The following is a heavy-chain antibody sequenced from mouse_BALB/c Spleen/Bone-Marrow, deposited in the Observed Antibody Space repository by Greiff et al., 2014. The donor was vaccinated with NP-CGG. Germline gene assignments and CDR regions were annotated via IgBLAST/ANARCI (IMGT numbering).Heavy chain of an antibody. CDR3: ATMITDWYFDV. V-gene: IGHV14-3*02. J-gene: IGHJ1*01. Sequence: VQLQQSGAEPVKPGASVKLSCTASGFNIKDTYMHWVKQRPEQGLEWIGRIDPANGNTKYDPKFQGKATITADTSSNTAYLQLSSLTSEDTAVYYCATMITDWYFDVWGAGTTVTVSS. CDR1: GFNIKDTY. CDR2: IDPANGNT. D-gene: IGHD2-4*01.